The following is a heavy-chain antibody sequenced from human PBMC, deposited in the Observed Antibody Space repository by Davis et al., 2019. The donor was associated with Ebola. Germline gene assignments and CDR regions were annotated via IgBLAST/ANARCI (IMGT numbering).Heavy chain of an antibody. CDR3: ALLPYRSSWNDGFDF. V-gene: IGHV5-51*01. Sequence: GESLKISCKGSGYIFSNYWIGWVRQMPGRGLQWMGIIYPDDSDTTYSPSFQGQITISADRSISTAYLQWSSLKASDTAIYYCALLPYRSSWNDGFDFWGQGTMVTVSS. D-gene: IGHD6-19*01. CDR2: IYPDDSDT. J-gene: IGHJ3*01. CDR1: GYIFSNYW.